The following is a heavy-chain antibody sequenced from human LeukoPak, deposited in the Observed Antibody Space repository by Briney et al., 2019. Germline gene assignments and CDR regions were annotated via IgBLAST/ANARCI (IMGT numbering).Heavy chain of an antibody. J-gene: IGHJ3*02. V-gene: IGHV3-11*04. D-gene: IGHD4-17*01. CDR3: AKEDYGDYVDAFDI. CDR2: ISSSGSTI. Sequence: GGSLRLSCAASGFTFSDYYMSWIRQAPGKGLEWVSYISSSGSTIYYADSVKGRFTISRDNAKNSLYLQMNSLRAEDTAVYYCAKEDYGDYVDAFDIWGQGTMVTVSS. CDR1: GFTFSDYY.